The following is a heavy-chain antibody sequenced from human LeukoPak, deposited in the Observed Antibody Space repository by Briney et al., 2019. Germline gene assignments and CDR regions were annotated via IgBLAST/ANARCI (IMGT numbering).Heavy chain of an antibody. CDR1: GGSMRNYY. CDR2: TYDSGSS. J-gene: IGHJ4*02. V-gene: IGHV4-59*01. Sequence: SETLSLTCAVSGGSMRNYYWSWIRQPPGKGLEWIGYTYDSGSSSYNPSLRSRVSISIDTSKNQFSLNLSSVTAADTAVYYCARGWASSGYYFDFWGQGTLVTVSS. D-gene: IGHD3-22*01. CDR3: ARGWASSGYYFDF.